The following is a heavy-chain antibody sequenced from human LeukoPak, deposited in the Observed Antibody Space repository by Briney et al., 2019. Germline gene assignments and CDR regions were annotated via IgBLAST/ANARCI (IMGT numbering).Heavy chain of an antibody. V-gene: IGHV1-2*02. J-gene: IGHJ4*02. CDR3: SRVDSTGYYRGRGPIDY. CDR2: INPNSGGT. CDR1: GYTFTVYY. Sequence: ASVKVSCKASGYTFTVYYMHWVRQAPGQGLEWMGWINPNSGGTNYAQKFQGRVTMTRDTSISTAYMGLTRLRSDDTAVYYCSRVDSTGYYRGRGPIDYWGQGTLVTVSS. D-gene: IGHD3-22*01.